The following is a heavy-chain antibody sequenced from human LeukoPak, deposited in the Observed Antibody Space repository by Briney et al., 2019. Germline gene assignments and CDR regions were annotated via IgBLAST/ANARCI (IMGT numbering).Heavy chain of an antibody. D-gene: IGHD3-22*01. CDR2: INPSGGST. J-gene: IGHJ4*02. CDR1: GGTFISYA. V-gene: IGHV1-46*01. Sequence: ASVKVSCKASGGTFISYAISWVRQAPGQGLEWMGIINPSGGSTSYAQKFQGRVTMTRDTSTSTVYMELSSLRSEDTAVYYCARDPVTHDSSGYYFDYWGQGTLVTVSS. CDR3: ARDPVTHDSSGYYFDY.